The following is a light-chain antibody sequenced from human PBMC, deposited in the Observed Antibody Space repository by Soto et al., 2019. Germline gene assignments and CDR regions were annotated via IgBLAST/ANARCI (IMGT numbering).Light chain of an antibody. V-gene: IGLV1-40*01. CDR1: SSNIGSNYD. Sequence: QTVVTQPPLVSGVPGQRVTISCTGGSSNIGSNYDVHWYQQLPGTAPRLLIYGDTKRPSGVPDRFSGSKSGTSASLAITGLQAEDEADYYCQSYDSSSSWVFGGGTKLTVL. CDR3: QSYDSSSSWV. CDR2: GDT. J-gene: IGLJ3*02.